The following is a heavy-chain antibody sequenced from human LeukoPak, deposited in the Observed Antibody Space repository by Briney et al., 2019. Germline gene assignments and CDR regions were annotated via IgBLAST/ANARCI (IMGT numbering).Heavy chain of an antibody. V-gene: IGHV4-39*01. CDR3: ARHSYSYGKWVDY. D-gene: IGHD5-18*01. J-gene: IGHJ4*02. Sequence: SETLSLTCTVSGGSISATGYFWGWIHQPPGKGLEWIGSIYYSGITHYNPSLKSRVTISVDTSKNQFSLKLSSVTAADTAVYYCARHSYSYGKWVDYWGQGTLVTVSS. CDR2: IYYSGIT. CDR1: GGSISATGYF.